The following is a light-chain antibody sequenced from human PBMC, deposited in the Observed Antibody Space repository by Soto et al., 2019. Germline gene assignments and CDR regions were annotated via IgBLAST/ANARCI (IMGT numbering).Light chain of an antibody. CDR2: RDS. Sequence: SYELTQPLSVSVALGQTARITCGGNNIGSKNVHWYQQKPGQAPVMVIYRDSNRPSGIPERFSGSNSGNTATLTISRAQAGDEDDYSCQVWDSSHVVFGGGTKLTVL. CDR1: NIGSKN. CDR3: QVWDSSHVV. V-gene: IGLV3-9*01. J-gene: IGLJ2*01.